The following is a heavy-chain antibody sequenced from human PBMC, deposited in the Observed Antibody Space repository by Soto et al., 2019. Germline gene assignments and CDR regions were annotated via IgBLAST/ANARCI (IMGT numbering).Heavy chain of an antibody. J-gene: IGHJ4*02. CDR1: VDSVSGNSAA. CDR3: ARYAQYYESSDCYFDY. CDR2: TYYRSKWYN. V-gene: IGHV6-1*01. Sequence: PSQTLSLTCDSSVDSVSGNSAALNWIIQCPSRGLEWLGRTYYRSKWYNDYAVSVKSRITVTPDTSKNQFSLHLNSVTPEDTAVYYCARYAQYYESSDCYFDYWGQGALVTVSS. D-gene: IGHD3-16*01.